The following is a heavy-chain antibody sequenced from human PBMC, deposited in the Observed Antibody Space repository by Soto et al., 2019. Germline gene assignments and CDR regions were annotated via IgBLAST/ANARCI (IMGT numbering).Heavy chain of an antibody. Sequence: ASVKVSCKASGYTFTSYAMHWVRQAPGQRLEWMGWINAGNGNTKYSQKFQGRVSITRDTSASTAYMELGSLRSEDTAVYYCARDVAAAGLDYWGQGTLVTVSS. CDR3: ARDVAAAGLDY. J-gene: IGHJ4*02. CDR1: GYTFTSYA. V-gene: IGHV1-3*01. CDR2: INAGNGNT. D-gene: IGHD6-13*01.